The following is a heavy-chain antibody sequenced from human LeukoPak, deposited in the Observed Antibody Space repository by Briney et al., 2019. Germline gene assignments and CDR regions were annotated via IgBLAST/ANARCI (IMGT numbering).Heavy chain of an antibody. CDR2: IIPIFGTA. CDR3: ARPSKYAEYFQH. Sequence: GASVKVSCKASGYTFTSYGISWVRQAPGQGLEWMGGIIPIFGTANYAQKFQGRVTITTDESTSTAYMELSSLRSEDTAVYYCARPSKYAEYFQHWGQGTLVTVSS. CDR1: GYTFTSYG. V-gene: IGHV1-69*05. D-gene: IGHD2-2*01. J-gene: IGHJ1*01.